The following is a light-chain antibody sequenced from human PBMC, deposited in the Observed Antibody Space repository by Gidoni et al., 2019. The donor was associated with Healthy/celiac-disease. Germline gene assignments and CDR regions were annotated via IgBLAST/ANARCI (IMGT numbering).Light chain of an antibody. V-gene: IGKV1-5*03. J-gene: IGKJ1*01. CDR2: KAS. CDR3: QQYNSYSSWT. CDR1: QSISSW. Sequence: DIQMTQSPSTLSASVADRVTIPCRASQSISSWLAWYQQKPGKAPKLLIYKASSLESGVPSRFSGSGSGTEFTLTISSLQPDDFATYYCQQYNSYSSWTFGQGTKVEIK.